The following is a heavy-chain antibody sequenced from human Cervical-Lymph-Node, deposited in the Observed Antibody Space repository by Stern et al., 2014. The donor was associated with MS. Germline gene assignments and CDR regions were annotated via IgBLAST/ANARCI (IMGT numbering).Heavy chain of an antibody. D-gene: IGHD2-15*01. J-gene: IGHJ4*02. CDR3: ARGLGYCSGGSCPDY. Sequence: QVQLQESGPGLVKPSETLSLTCTVSGGSISSYYWSWIRQPPGQGLEWIGYIYYSGSTNYNPSLKSRVTISVDTSKNQFSLKLSSVTAADTAVYYCARGLGYCSGGSCPDYWGQGTLVTVSS. CDR2: IYYSGST. CDR1: GGSISSYY. V-gene: IGHV4-59*01.